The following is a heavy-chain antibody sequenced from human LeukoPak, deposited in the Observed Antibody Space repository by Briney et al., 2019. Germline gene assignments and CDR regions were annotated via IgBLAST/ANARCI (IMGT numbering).Heavy chain of an antibody. CDR1: GFTFSSYS. V-gene: IGHV3-21*04. Sequence: GGSLRLSCAASGFTFSSYSMNWVRQAPGKGLEWVSSIDSSSTYIYNADSVKGRFTISRDNSKNTLYLQMNSLRAEDTAVYYCARGAYYGSGDYWGQGTLVTVSS. D-gene: IGHD3-10*01. J-gene: IGHJ4*02. CDR2: IDSSSTYI. CDR3: ARGAYYGSGDY.